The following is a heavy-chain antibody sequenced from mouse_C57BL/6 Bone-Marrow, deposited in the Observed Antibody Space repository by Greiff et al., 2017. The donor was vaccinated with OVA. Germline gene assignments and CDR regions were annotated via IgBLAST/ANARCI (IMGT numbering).Heavy chain of an antibody. CDR3: ARRNYYGSSYGYFDY. D-gene: IGHD1-1*01. CDR2: IDPANGNT. V-gene: IGHV14-3*01. J-gene: IGHJ2*01. CDR1: GFNIKNTY. Sequence: VQLKQSVAELVRPGASVKLSCTASGFNIKNTYMHWVKQRPEQGLEWIGRIDPANGNTKYAPKFQGKATITADTSSNTAYLQLSSLTSEDTVIYYCARRNYYGSSYGYFDYWGQGTTLTVSS.